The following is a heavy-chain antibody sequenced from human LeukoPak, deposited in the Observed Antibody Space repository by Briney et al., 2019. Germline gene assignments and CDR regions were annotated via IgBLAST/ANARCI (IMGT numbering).Heavy chain of an antibody. V-gene: IGHV4-38-2*02. CDR1: GYSISSGYY. D-gene: IGHD5-12*01. CDR2: IYHSGST. J-gene: IGHJ4*02. Sequence: PSETLSLTCTVSGYSISSGYYWGWIRQPPGKGLEWIGSIYHSGSTYYNPSLKSRVTISRYTSKNQFSLKLSSVTAADSAVYYCGRYRGNERGIDYWGQGTPVTVSS. CDR3: GRYRGNERGIDY.